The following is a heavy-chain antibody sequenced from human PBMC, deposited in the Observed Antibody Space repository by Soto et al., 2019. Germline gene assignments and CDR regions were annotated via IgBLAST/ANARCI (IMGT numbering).Heavy chain of an antibody. J-gene: IGHJ4*02. Sequence: QVQLVQSGAEVKKPGASVKVSCKTSGYTFTTYHINWVRQAAGQGLEWMGWMNPNSGNTGLVQKFQGRLTMTRNTSITTAYMELSSLRSEDTAIYYCARGRRFCSITSCSYYFDFWGQGTLVTVSS. CDR3: ARGRRFCSITSCSYYFDF. CDR1: GYTFTTYH. D-gene: IGHD2-2*01. V-gene: IGHV1-8*01. CDR2: MNPNSGNT.